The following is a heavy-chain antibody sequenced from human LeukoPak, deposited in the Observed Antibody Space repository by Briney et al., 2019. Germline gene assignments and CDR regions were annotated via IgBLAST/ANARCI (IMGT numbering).Heavy chain of an antibody. V-gene: IGHV1-69*13. CDR1: GGTFSSYA. D-gene: IGHD3-22*01. CDR3: ARGGTMIVFDY. Sequence: ASVKVSRKASGGTFSSYAISWVRQATGQGLEWMGGIIPIFGTANYAQKFQGRVTITADESTSTAYMELSSLRSEDTAVYYCARGGTMIVFDYWGQGTLVTVSS. CDR2: IIPIFGTA. J-gene: IGHJ4*02.